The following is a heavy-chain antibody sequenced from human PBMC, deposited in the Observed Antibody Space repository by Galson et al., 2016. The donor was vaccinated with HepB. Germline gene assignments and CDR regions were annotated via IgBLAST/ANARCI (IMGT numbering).Heavy chain of an antibody. CDR2: ITAGGNTI. CDR3: VREILLVVGYYGMDV. CDR1: EFSFRSYS. J-gene: IGHJ6*02. V-gene: IGHV3-48*01. D-gene: IGHD5-18*01. Sequence: SLRLSCAASEFSFRSYSMNWVRQAPGKGLEWLSSITAGGNTIYYADSVKGRFTISRDNAKNSLYLQMNSLRVGDTAVYYCVREILLVVGYYGMDVWGQGTTVTVSS.